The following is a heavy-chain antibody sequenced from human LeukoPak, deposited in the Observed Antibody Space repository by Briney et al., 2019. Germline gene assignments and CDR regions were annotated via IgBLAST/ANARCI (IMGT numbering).Heavy chain of an antibody. CDR3: ARRKTANDY. V-gene: IGHV5-51*01. CDR1: GYRFTSYW. J-gene: IGHJ4*02. D-gene: IGHD5-18*01. CDR2: IDPADSDT. Sequence: GESLKISCKGSGYRFTSYWIGWVRQMPGKGLEWMGIIDPADSDTRYSPSFQGQVTISADKSISTAYLQWSSLKASDSAIYYCARRKTANDYWGQGTLVTVSS.